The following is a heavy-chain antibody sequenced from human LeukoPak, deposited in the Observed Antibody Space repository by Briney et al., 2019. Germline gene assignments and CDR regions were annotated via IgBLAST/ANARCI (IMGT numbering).Heavy chain of an antibody. CDR3: ARDVGEYCSSTNCYASNY. CDR1: GYTFTSYY. Sequence: ASVKVSCKASGYTFTSYYMHWVRQAPGQGLEWMGWINPHSGGTNYAQKFQGRVTMTRDTSISTVYMELSRLRSDDTAVYYCARDVGEYCSSTNCYASNYWGQGTLVTVSS. D-gene: IGHD2-2*01. V-gene: IGHV1-2*02. J-gene: IGHJ4*02. CDR2: INPHSGGT.